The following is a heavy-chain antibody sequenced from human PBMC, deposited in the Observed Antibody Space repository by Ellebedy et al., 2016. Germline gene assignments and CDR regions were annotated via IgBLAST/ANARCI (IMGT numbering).Heavy chain of an antibody. D-gene: IGHD6-19*01. J-gene: IGHJ4*02. V-gene: IGHV4-39*01. CDR3: ASGLLSSGYSLHHLNFDS. CDR2: IFYSGRT. Sequence: SETLSLTCTVSGGSISNSNYWWGWIRQPPGKGLEWIGNIFYSGRTYYNPSLRSRVTMSGDTSKNQFSLKLSSVNASDTAVYYCASGLLSSGYSLHHLNFDSWGQGTLVIVSS. CDR1: GGSISNSNYW.